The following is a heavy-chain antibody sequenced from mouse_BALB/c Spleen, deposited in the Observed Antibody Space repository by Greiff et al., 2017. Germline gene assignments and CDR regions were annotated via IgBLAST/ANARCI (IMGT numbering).Heavy chain of an antibody. CDR1: GFTFNTYA. CDR2: IRSKSNNYAT. Sequence: VQLKESGGGLVQPKGSLKLSCAASGFTFNTYAMNWVRQAPGKGLEWVARIRSKSNNYATYYADSVKDRFTISRDDSQSMLYLQMNNLKTEDTAMYYCVRHSDGYFYFDYWGQGTTLTVSS. CDR3: VRHSDGYFYFDY. V-gene: IGHV10-1*02. D-gene: IGHD2-3*01. J-gene: IGHJ2*01.